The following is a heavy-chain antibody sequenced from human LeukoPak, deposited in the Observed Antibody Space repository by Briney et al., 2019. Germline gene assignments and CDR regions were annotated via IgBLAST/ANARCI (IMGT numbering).Heavy chain of an antibody. J-gene: IGHJ2*01. Sequence: SETLSLTCTVSGYSLSSGYYWGWIRQPPGKGLEWIGSIYHSGSTYYNPSLKSRVTISVDTSKNQFSLKLGSVTAADTAVYYCAAEQFGVVMDDLWGRGTLVTVSS. CDR3: AAEQFGVVMDDL. CDR2: IYHSGST. V-gene: IGHV4-38-2*02. CDR1: GYSLSSGYY. D-gene: IGHD3-3*01.